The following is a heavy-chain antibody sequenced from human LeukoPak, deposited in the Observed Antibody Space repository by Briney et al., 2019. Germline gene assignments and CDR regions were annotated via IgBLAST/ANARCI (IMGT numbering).Heavy chain of an antibody. Sequence: ASVKVSCKASGYTFTGYYMHWVRQAPGQGLEWMGWINPNSGGTNYAQKFQGRVTMTRDTSISTAYMELSRLRSDDTAVYYCARDRCSSTSCSRLDYWGQGTLVTVSS. J-gene: IGHJ4*02. CDR2: INPNSGGT. CDR3: ARDRCSSTSCSRLDY. D-gene: IGHD2-2*01. V-gene: IGHV1-2*02. CDR1: GYTFTGYY.